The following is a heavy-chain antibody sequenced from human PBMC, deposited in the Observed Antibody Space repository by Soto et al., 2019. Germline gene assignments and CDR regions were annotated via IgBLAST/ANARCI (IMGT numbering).Heavy chain of an antibody. CDR1: GFTFINAW. Sequence: EVQLVDSGGGLVKPGGSLRLSCVGSGFTFINAWMSWVRQGPGQGLEWIGRITSKSDGGTAEYAAPVKGRFTISRDDSTNTLYLQMNSLETEDTAVYYCSTARVRLGYCSRGSCRDSIDFWCQGALVTVPS. V-gene: IGHV3-15*01. CDR3: STARVRLGYCSRGSCRDSIDF. D-gene: IGHD2-15*01. J-gene: IGHJ4*02. CDR2: ITSKSDGGTA.